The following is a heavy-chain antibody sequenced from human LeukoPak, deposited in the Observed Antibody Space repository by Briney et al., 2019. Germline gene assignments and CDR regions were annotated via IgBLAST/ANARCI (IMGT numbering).Heavy chain of an antibody. CDR3: VKDDVGWYDYGMDV. D-gene: IGHD6-19*01. CDR1: GFTFRSYA. Sequence: PGGSLRLSCSASGFTFRSYAMHWVRQAPGRGLEYVSAISSNGGSTYYADSVKGRFTISRDNSKNPLYLQMSSLRAEDTAVYYCVKDDVGWYDYGMDVWGQGTTVTVSS. V-gene: IGHV3-64D*06. J-gene: IGHJ6*02. CDR2: ISSNGGST.